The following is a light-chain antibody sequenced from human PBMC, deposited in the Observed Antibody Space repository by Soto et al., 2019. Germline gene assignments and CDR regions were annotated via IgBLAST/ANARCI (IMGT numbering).Light chain of an antibody. V-gene: IGKV2D-29*02. J-gene: IGKJ5*01. CDR1: QSLLHITGETF. CDR2: EVS. CDR3: MQSTQLPPT. Sequence: DVVMTQTPLSLSVAPGQPASISCKSSQSLLHITGETFLFWYLQKPGQSPQLLIYEVSARVSGVPDRFSGSGSGTVFTLGISRVETDDVGIYYCMQSTQLPPTLGQGTRMEIK.